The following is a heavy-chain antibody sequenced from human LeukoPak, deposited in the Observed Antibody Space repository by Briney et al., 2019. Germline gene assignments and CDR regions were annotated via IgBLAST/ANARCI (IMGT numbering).Heavy chain of an antibody. CDR2: IYYSGST. J-gene: IGHJ4*02. CDR3: ARKGVVVVTATKGYYFDY. Sequence: SETLSLTCTVSGGSISSSTYYWGWIRQPPGKGLEWIGNIYYSGSTYYNPSLKSRVTISLDTSKNQFSLKLSSLTAADTAVYYCARKGVVVVTATKGYYFDYWGQGTLVTVSS. CDR1: GGSISSSTYY. V-gene: IGHV4-39*07. D-gene: IGHD2-21*02.